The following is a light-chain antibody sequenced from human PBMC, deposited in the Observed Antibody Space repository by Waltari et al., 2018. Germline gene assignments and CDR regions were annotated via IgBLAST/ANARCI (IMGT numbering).Light chain of an antibody. J-gene: IGKJ2*01. V-gene: IGKV3-11*01. CDR3: QQRSNWTPHT. CDR2: DAS. CDR1: QSVGTS. Sequence: EIVLTQSPGTLSLSPGETATLSCRASQSVGTSLAWYQQKPGQAPRLLIFDASNTATGIPDRFRGSGSGTDFTLTICSLEPEDFAVYYCQQRSNWTPHTFGQGARLEIK.